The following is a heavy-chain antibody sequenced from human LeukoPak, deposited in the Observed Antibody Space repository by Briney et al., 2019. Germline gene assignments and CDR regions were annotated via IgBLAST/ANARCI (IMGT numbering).Heavy chain of an antibody. CDR1: GFAFSSHA. D-gene: IGHD1-26*01. Sequence: GGSLRLSCAASGFAFSSHAMSWVRQAPGKGLEWVSAISGSGGSTYYADSVKGRFTISRDNSKNTLYLQMNSLRDEDTAVYYCARDQLRDSGSYYGLAWGQGTLVTVSS. CDR2: ISGSGGST. J-gene: IGHJ4*02. V-gene: IGHV3-23*01. CDR3: ARDQLRDSGSYYGLA.